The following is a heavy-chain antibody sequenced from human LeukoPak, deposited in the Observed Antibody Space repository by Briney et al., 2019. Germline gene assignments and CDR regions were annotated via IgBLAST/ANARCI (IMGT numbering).Heavy chain of an antibody. J-gene: IGHJ4*02. Sequence: ASVKVSCKASGYTFTSYYMHWVRQAPGQGLEWMGWINPNSGGTNHAQKFQGRVTMTRDTSISTAYMELSRLRSDDTAVYYCATSDYGDYGGLDYWGQGTLVTVSS. CDR2: INPNSGGT. V-gene: IGHV1-2*02. D-gene: IGHD4-17*01. CDR3: ATSDYGDYGGLDY. CDR1: GYTFTSYY.